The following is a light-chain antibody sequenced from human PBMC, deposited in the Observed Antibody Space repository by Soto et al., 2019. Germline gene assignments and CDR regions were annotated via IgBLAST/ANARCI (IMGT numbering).Light chain of an antibody. J-gene: IGKJ5*01. CDR1: QSISGL. CDR3: QQSYSSPIT. Sequence: DIQMTQSPSSLSASVGDRVTITCRASQSISGLLTWYQQLPGKAPKLLIFAASGLQSGVPSRFSGSGSGTDFTLTISSLQPEDFATYYCQQSYSSPITFGQGTRLEIK. CDR2: AAS. V-gene: IGKV1-39*01.